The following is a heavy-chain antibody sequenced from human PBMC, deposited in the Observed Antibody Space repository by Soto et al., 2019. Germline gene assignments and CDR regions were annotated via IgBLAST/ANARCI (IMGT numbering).Heavy chain of an antibody. CDR1: GYSFTSYW. CDR3: ARLGYCTGTSCYTFDS. V-gene: IGHV5-10-1*01. J-gene: IGHJ4*02. CDR2: INPSDSYT. D-gene: IGHD2-2*02. Sequence: GESLKISCQGSGYSFTSYWIGWVRQRPGKGLEWMGRINPSDSYTTYSPSFQGHVTISTDKSFSTAYLQWSGLKASDTAMYYCARLGYCTGTSCYTFDSWGPGTLVTVSS.